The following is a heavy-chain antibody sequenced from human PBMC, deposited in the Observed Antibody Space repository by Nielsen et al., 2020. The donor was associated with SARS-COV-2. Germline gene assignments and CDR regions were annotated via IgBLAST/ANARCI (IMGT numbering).Heavy chain of an antibody. CDR1: GFTFSDHY. CDR3: TTDRPGTPLVYFDY. D-gene: IGHD1-1*01. V-gene: IGHV3-15*01. Sequence: GESLKISCAASGFTFSDHYMNWVRQAPGKGLEWVGRIKSKTDGGTTDYAAPVKGRFTISRDDSKNTLYLQMNSLKTEDTAVYYCTTDRPGTPLVYFDYWGQGTLVTVSS. J-gene: IGHJ4*02. CDR2: IKSKTDGGTT.